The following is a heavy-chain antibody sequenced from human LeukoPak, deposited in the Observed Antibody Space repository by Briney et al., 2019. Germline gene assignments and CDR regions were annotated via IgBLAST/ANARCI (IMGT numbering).Heavy chain of an antibody. CDR1: GGTFSSYA. CDR3: ARGRESPFYFDY. J-gene: IGHJ4*02. V-gene: IGHV1-69*04. CDR2: IIPILGIA. Sequence: SVKVSCKASGGTFSSYAISWVRQAPGQGLEWMGRIIPILGIANYAQSLQGRVTMTKDTSTSTVYMELRSLTSDDTAVYYCARGRESPFYFDYWGQGTLVTVSS.